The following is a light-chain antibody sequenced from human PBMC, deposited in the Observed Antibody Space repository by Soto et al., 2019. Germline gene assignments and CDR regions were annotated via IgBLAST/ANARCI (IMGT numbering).Light chain of an antibody. J-gene: IGLJ2*01. Sequence: QSVLTQPPSVSGTPGQRVSISCSGDSSTFANNYVHWYQQVPGAAPKLLIYRSDQRPSGVPERFSGSKSGTSASLTISGLRPEDEAQYYCAAYTGNWNGPVFGGGTQLTVL. CDR1: SSTFANNY. CDR3: AAYTGNWNGPV. V-gene: IGLV1-47*01. CDR2: RSD.